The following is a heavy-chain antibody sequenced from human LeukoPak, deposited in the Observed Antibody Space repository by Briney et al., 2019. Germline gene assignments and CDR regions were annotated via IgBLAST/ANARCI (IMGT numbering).Heavy chain of an antibody. Sequence: ASVKVSCKASGYTFTSYDINWVRQATGQGLEWMGWMNPNSGNTGYAQKFQGRVTMTRNTSISTAYMELSSLRSEDTAVYYCARVSSSWYYYYYGIDVWGQGTTVTVSS. CDR2: MNPNSGNT. D-gene: IGHD6-13*01. V-gene: IGHV1-8*01. CDR1: GYTFTSYD. J-gene: IGHJ6*02. CDR3: ARVSSSWYYYYYGIDV.